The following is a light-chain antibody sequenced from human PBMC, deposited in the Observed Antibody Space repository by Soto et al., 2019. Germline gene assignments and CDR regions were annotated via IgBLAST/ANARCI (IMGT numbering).Light chain of an antibody. V-gene: IGKV3-11*01. CDR2: DAS. CDR3: QQRRNCPIT. J-gene: IGKJ4*01. Sequence: EIVLTQSPATLSLSPGERATLSCRASQNIDTYVAWYQQKPGQVPRLLMYDASNRATGIPARFSGGGSGTDFTITISSLEPEDFAVYYGQQRRNCPITFGGGTKVEIK. CDR1: QNIDTY.